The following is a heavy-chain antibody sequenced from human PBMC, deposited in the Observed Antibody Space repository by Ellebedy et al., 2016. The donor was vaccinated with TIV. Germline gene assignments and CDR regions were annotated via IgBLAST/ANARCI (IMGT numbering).Heavy chain of an antibody. Sequence: PGGSLRLSCAASGFTFSSYGMHWVRQAPGKGLEWVAVISYDGSNKYYADSVKGRFTISRDNSKNTLYLQMNSLRAEDTAVYYCAKGARGYSYGRFDYWGQGTLVTVSS. D-gene: IGHD5-18*01. V-gene: IGHV3-30*18. J-gene: IGHJ4*02. CDR1: GFTFSSYG. CDR3: AKGARGYSYGRFDY. CDR2: ISYDGSNK.